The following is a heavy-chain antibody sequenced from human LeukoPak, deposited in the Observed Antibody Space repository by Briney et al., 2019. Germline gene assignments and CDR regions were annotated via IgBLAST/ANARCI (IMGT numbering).Heavy chain of an antibody. CDR3: ARDYLGFYSSSFDAFDI. Sequence: GGSLRLSCAASGFTFSSYSMNWVRQAPGKGLEWVSSISSSSSYIYYADSVKGRFTISRDNAKNSLYLQMNSLRAEDTAVYYCARDYLGFYSSSFDAFDIWGQGTMVTVSS. D-gene: IGHD6-6*01. J-gene: IGHJ3*02. CDR1: GFTFSSYS. CDR2: ISSSSSYI. V-gene: IGHV3-21*01.